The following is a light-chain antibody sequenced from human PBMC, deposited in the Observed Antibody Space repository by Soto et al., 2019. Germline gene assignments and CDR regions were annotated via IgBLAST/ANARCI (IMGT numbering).Light chain of an antibody. CDR1: QSVSSN. V-gene: IGKV3-15*01. CDR3: QQYKNWPLLT. Sequence: EIVMTQSPATLSVSPGERATLSCRASQSVSSNLAWYQQKPGQAPRLLIYGASTRATGIPARFSGSGSGTEFTLTISSLQSEDCAVYYCQQYKNWPLLTFGGGTKVEIK. CDR2: GAS. J-gene: IGKJ4*01.